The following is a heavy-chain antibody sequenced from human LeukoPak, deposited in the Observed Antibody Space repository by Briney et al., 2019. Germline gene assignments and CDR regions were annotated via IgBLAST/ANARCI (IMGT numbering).Heavy chain of an antibody. CDR1: GGSISSYY. V-gene: IGHV4-4*07. CDR3: ARENSGSYREFDY. D-gene: IGHD1-26*01. J-gene: IGHJ4*02. CDR2: IYTSGST. Sequence: SETLSLTCTVSGGSISSYYWSWIRQPAGKGLEWIGRIYTSGSTNYNASLKSRVSTSVDTSKNQFSLKLSSVTAADTAVYYCARENSGSYREFDYWGQGTLVTVSS.